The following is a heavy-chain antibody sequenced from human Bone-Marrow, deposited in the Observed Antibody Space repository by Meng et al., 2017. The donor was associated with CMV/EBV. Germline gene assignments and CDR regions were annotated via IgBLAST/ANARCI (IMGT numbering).Heavy chain of an antibody. J-gene: IGHJ6*02. CDR3: ARVHSVSNNPGMDV. CDR1: GFTFDDYG. D-gene: IGHD1/OR15-1a*01. Sequence: GESLKIFCAASGFTFDDYGMSWVRQAPGKGLEWVSGINLNGGSTGYADSVKGRFTISRDNAKNSLYLQMNSLRAEDTALYYCARVHSVSNNPGMDVWGQGTTVTVSS. V-gene: IGHV3-20*04. CDR2: INLNGGST.